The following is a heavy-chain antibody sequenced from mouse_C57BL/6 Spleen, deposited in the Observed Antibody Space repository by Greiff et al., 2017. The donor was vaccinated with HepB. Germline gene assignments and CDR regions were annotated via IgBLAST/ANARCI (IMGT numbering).Heavy chain of an antibody. J-gene: IGHJ1*03. CDR1: GFTFSDYY. CDR2: INYDGSST. CDR3: ARGLLPYFDV. V-gene: IGHV5-16*01. D-gene: IGHD2-3*01. Sequence: DVKLVESEGGLVQPGSSMKLSCTASGFTFSDYYMAWVRQVPEKGLEWVANINYDGSSTYYLDSLKSRFIISRDNAKNILYLQMSSLKSEDTATYYCARGLLPYFDVWGTGTTVTVSS.